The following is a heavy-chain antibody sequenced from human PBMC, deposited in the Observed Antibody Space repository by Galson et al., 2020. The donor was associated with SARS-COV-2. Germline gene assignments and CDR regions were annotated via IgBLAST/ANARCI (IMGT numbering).Heavy chain of an antibody. V-gene: IGHV6-1*01. J-gene: IGHJ4*02. Sequence: SQTLSLTCAIYLDTLSSNSASWNWIRQSPSRSLEWLGRTYYRSKWYYEYAISVHSPIAVRPDTSSSQFSLQLTSVTPGDTAVYYCARDPCHVDAAMLEFDYWGQGPLVTVSP. CDR1: LDTLSSNSAS. D-gene: IGHD5-18*01. CDR2: TYYRSKWYY. CDR3: ARDPCHVDAAMLEFDY.